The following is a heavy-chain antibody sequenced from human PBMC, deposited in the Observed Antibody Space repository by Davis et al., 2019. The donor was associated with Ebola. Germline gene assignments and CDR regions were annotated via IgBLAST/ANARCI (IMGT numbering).Heavy chain of an antibody. Sequence: GESLKISCSASGFTFSSSSMHWVRQAPGKGLEYVSGISSNGGSTYYADSVKGRFTISRDNSKNTLYLQMGSLRAEDMAVYYCAMDYGMDVWGQGTTVTVSS. CDR1: GFTFSSSS. V-gene: IGHV3-64D*06. CDR3: AMDYGMDV. CDR2: ISSNGGST. J-gene: IGHJ6*02.